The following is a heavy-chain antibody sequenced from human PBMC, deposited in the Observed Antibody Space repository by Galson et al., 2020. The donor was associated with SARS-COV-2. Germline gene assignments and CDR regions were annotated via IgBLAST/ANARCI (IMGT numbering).Heavy chain of an antibody. CDR2: IKKDGSEK. D-gene: IGHD6-19*01. Sequence: SCAVSGITFSSYWMNLVRQAPGKGLEWVANIKKDGSEKYYVDSVKGRFTISRDNAKNSLYLEMSSLRDEDTAIYYCASGGYSSGWSDYWGQGTLVTVSS. CDR3: ASGGYSSGWSDY. J-gene: IGHJ4*02. V-gene: IGHV3-7*03. CDR1: GITFSSYW.